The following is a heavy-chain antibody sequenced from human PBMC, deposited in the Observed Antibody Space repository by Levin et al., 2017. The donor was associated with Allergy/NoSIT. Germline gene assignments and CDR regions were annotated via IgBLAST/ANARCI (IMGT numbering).Heavy chain of an antibody. V-gene: IGHV3-23*01. CDR3: AKGNYGYFGVDLYYFDY. J-gene: IGHJ4*02. CDR1: GFTFSSYA. Sequence: ETLSLTCAASGFTFSSYAMSWVRQAPGKGLEWVSAISGSGRSTYYADSVKGRFTISRGNSKNTLYLQMNSLRAEDTAVYYCAKGNYGYFGVDLYYFDYWGQGTLVTVSS. CDR2: ISGSGRST. D-gene: IGHD5-18*01.